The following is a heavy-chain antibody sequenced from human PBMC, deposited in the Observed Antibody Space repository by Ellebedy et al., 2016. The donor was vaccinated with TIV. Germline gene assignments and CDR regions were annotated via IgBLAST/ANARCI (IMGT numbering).Heavy chain of an antibody. CDR1: GFSLSSYW. V-gene: IGHV3-7*03. CDR3: GRAIGSGSCY. CDR2: IKQDGSEK. Sequence: GESLKISCAASGFSLSSYWMHWVRQAPGKGLEWVANIKQDGSEKHYVDSVKGRFTISRDNAKNSLYLQMNSLRAEDTAVYFCGRAIGSGSCYWGQGTLVTVSS. J-gene: IGHJ4*02. D-gene: IGHD3-10*01.